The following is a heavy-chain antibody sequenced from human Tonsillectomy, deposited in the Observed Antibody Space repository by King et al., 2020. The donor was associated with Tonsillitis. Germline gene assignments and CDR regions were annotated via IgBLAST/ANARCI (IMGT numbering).Heavy chain of an antibody. CDR3: ARMGVHCSTPSCYYRYWFDY. Sequence: QVTLKESGPVLVKPTETLTLTCTVSGFSLSNARMGVSWIRQPPGKALEWLAHIFSNDGKSYSTSLKSRLTISKDTSKSQVVLTMTNIDPVDTATYYCARMGVHCSTPSCYYRYWFDYWGPGTLVTVSS. J-gene: IGHJ4*02. CDR2: IFSNDGK. V-gene: IGHV2-26*01. D-gene: IGHD2-2*01. CDR1: GFSLSNARMG.